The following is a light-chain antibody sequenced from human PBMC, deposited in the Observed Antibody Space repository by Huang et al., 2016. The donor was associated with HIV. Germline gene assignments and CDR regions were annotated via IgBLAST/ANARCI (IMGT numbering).Light chain of an antibody. CDR2: EIS. Sequence: DIQMTQSPSTLSAFVGDRLTTTCRASQNISSWLAWYQQKPGKAPRLLIYEISSLESGVPSRFSGSVSWTEFTLTISSLQPDDIGTYYCQYGETFGQGSKVEVK. CDR3: QYGET. J-gene: IGKJ1*01. V-gene: IGKV1-5*03. CDR1: QNISSW.